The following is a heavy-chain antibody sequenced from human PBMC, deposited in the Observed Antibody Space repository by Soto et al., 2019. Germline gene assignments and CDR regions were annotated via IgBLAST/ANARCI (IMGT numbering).Heavy chain of an antibody. J-gene: IGHJ5*01. CDR1: GGSVSSGRYY. CDR2: IYYSGLT. Sequence: QVQLQESGPGLVKPSETLSLTCTVSGGSVSSGRYYWSWIRQPPGKGLEWIGYIYYSGLTNYSPSLRSRVAISIDTSKNQFSLILSSVTAADKAVYYCVRTPTSPRRFDSWGQGTLLTVSS. V-gene: IGHV4-61*01. D-gene: IGHD2-15*01. CDR3: VRTPTSPRRFDS.